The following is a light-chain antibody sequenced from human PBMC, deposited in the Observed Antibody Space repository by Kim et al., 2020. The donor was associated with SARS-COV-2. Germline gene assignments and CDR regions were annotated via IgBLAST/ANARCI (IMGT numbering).Light chain of an antibody. CDR2: GNS. J-gene: IGLJ3*02. CDR1: SSNIGAGYD. Sequence: QGVTIACAGRSSNIGAGYDVHWYQQLPGTAPKLLVYGNSNRPSGVPDRFSGSKSGTSASLAITGLKAEDEADYYCQSYDSSLSGSVFGGGTQLTVL. V-gene: IGLV1-40*01. CDR3: QSYDSSLSGSV.